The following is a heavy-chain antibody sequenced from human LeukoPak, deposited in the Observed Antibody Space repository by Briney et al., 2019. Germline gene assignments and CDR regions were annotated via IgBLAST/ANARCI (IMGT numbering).Heavy chain of an antibody. J-gene: IGHJ6*03. Sequence: PSETLSLTCAVSGGSFSGYYWTWIRQPPGKGLEWIGEIKHSGNTNYNPSLESRVTISVDTSKNEFSLKLSSVTAADTAVYYCARHGTRYYYYYMDVWGKGTTVTISS. CDR3: ARHGTRYYYYYMDV. V-gene: IGHV4-34*01. CDR1: GGSFSGYY. CDR2: IKHSGNT. D-gene: IGHD1-26*01.